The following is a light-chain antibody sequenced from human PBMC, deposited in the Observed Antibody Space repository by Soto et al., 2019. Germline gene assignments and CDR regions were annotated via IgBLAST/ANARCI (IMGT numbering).Light chain of an antibody. CDR2: DAS. Sequence: DIQMTQSPSSLSASVGDTVTITCQASQDMSHYLNWYQQKPGKALKLLIYDASNLHPGVPSRFRGSGSGTDFTLTISSLQAEDVAVYYCQQYYSIPRTFGQGTKVDI. CDR1: QDMSHY. CDR3: QQYYSIPRT. V-gene: IGKV1-33*01. J-gene: IGKJ1*01.